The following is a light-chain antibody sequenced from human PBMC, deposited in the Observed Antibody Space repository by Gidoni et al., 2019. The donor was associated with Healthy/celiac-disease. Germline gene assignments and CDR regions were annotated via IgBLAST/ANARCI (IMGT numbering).Light chain of an antibody. Sequence: EIVLEQSPATLSLSPGEGAPRSCRPSQSVSSYSACYQQKPGQAPRLLIHDASNRATRTPASFSGSASGTFSPPTISRLAPDVSAVYYRQHRSNRPLTFGGGTKVEIK. V-gene: IGKV3-11*01. CDR1: QSVSSY. CDR3: QHRSNRPLT. CDR2: DAS. J-gene: IGKJ4*01.